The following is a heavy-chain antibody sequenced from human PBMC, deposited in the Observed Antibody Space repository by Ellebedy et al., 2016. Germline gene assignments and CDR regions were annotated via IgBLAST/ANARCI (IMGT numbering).Heavy chain of an antibody. CDR1: GFTFSSYA. Sequence: GGSLRLXXAASGFTFSSYAMTWVRQAPGQGLEWMGWINTNNGDTRYSKRFQDRVTITRDTSANTAYMDLSSLKSEDTAVYFCARPDGDYGPFDYWGQGTLVTVSS. CDR3: ARPDGDYGPFDY. J-gene: IGHJ4*02. D-gene: IGHD4-17*01. V-gene: IGHV1-3*04. CDR2: INTNNGDT.